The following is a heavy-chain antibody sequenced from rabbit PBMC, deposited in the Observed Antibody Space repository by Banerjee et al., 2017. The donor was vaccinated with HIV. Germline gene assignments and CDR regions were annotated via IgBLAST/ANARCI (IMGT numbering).Heavy chain of an antibody. J-gene: IGHJ4*01. CDR3: ARDIYGGSSL. Sequence: QSLEESGGDLVKPGASLTLTCTASGFSFSNTHYMCWVRQAPGKGLEWIACIYAGSNNTTYYASWAKGRFTISETSSTTVTLQMTSLTAADTATYFCARDIYGGSSLWVPGTLVTVS. CDR2: IYAGSNNTT. CDR1: GFSFSNTHY. D-gene: IGHD8-1*01. V-gene: IGHV1S40*01.